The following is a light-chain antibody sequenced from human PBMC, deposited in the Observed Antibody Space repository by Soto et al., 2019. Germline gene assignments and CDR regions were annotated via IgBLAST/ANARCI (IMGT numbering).Light chain of an antibody. CDR3: QQSYSTPRT. V-gene: IGKV1-39*01. CDR1: QSTSNY. CDR2: AAS. J-gene: IGKJ2*01. Sequence: DIQMTQSPSSLSASVGDRVTITCRASQSTSNYLNWYQQKPGKAPKLLIYAASSLQSGVPSRFSGSGSGTNVTLTISSLQPEDFATYYCQQSYSTPRTFGQGTNLEIK.